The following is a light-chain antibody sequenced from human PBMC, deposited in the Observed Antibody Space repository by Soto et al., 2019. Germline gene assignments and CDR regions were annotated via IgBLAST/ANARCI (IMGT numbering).Light chain of an antibody. CDR3: AAWDDSLSGVV. Sequence: QPVLTQPPSASGTPGQRVTISCSGSSSNIGSNPVNWYQQLPGTAPKLLIYSNNQRPSGVPDRFSGSKSGTSASLAISGLQSEDEADYYCAAWDDSLSGVVFGGGTKVTVL. CDR2: SNN. V-gene: IGLV1-44*01. CDR1: SSNIGSNP. J-gene: IGLJ2*01.